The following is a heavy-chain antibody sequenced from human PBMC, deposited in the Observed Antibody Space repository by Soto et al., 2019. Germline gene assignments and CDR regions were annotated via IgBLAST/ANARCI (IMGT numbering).Heavy chain of an antibody. D-gene: IGHD6-13*01. CDR2: INHSGST. V-gene: IGHV4-34*01. Sequence: LSLTCAVYGGSFSGYYWSWIRQPPGKGLEWIGEINHSGSTNYNPSLKSRVTISVDTSKNQFSLKLSSVTAADTAVYYCARGWPSSFSSSWYESYYYYGMDVWGQGTTVTVSS. CDR1: GGSFSGYY. J-gene: IGHJ6*02. CDR3: ARGWPSSFSSSWYESYYYYGMDV.